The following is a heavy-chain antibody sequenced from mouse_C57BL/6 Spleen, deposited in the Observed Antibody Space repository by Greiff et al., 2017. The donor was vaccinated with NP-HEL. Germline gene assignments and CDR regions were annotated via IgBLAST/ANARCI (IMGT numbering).Heavy chain of an antibody. CDR3: ARGYYGNSVAY. CDR2: IYPGDGDT. V-gene: IGHV1-82*01. J-gene: IGHJ3*01. CDR1: GYAFSSSW. D-gene: IGHD2-1*01. Sequence: QVHVKQSGPELVKPGASVKISCKASGYAFSSSWMNWVKQRPGKGLEWIGRIYPGDGDTNYNWKFKGKATLTADKSSSTAYMQLSSLTSEDSAVYFCARGYYGNSVAYWGQGTLVTVSA.